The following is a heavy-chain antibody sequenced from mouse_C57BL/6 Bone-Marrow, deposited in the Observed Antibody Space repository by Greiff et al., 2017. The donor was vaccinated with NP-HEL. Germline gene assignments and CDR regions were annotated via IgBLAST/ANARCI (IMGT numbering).Heavy chain of an antibody. J-gene: IGHJ1*03. CDR2: IYPRSGNT. Sequence: QVQLQQSGAELARPGASVKLSCKASGYTFTSYGIRWVKQRPGQGLEWIGEIYPRSGNTYYNEKFKGKATLTADKSSSTAYMQLRSLTSEDSAVYFCARWGRVEYDDFGDRGTATTVTV. V-gene: IGHV1-81*01. CDR1: GYTFTSYG. CDR3: ARWGRVEYDDFGD. D-gene: IGHD2-14*01.